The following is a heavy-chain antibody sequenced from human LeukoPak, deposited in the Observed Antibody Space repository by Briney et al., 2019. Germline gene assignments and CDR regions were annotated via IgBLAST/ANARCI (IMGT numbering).Heavy chain of an antibody. CDR1: GFTFSSYG. CDR3: AREYSSGRSYDY. CDR2: IRYDGSNK. D-gene: IGHD6-19*01. Sequence: GGSLRLSCAASGFTFSSYGMHWVRQAPGKGLEWVAFIRYDGSNKYYADSVKGRFTISRDNSKNTLYLQMNSLRAEDTAVYYCAREYSSGRSYDYWGQGTLVTVSS. J-gene: IGHJ4*02. V-gene: IGHV3-30*02.